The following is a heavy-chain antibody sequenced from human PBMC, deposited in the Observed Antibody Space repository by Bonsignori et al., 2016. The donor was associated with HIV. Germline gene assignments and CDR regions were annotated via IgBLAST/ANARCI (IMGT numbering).Heavy chain of an antibody. CDR2: SIIVGAP. V-gene: IGHV4-34*01. CDR3: ARGHRSSDGWFSVFEI. J-gene: IGHJ3*02. CDR1: GGPSVRTT. Sequence: QVQLQQWGPGLLKPSETLSLTCAVYGGPSVRTTGAGSASPQGRGWSGLEKSIIVGAPTSTRPSRVESTMSVDTSKNQVSLNLTSVTAADTAIYYCARGHRSSDGWFSVFEIWGQGTVVTVSP. D-gene: IGHD6-19*01.